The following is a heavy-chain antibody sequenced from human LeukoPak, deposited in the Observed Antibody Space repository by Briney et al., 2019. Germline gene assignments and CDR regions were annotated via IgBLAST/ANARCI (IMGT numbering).Heavy chain of an antibody. CDR3: ARHFTYYYDSSGYSDSFDI. V-gene: IGHV4-59*08. D-gene: IGHD3-22*01. CDR2: IYYSGST. J-gene: IGHJ3*02. Sequence: AETLSLSCTVSGGSISSYYWSWIRQPPGKGLEWIGYIYYSGSTNYNPSLKSRVTISVDTSKNQFSLKLSSVTAADTAVYYCARHFTYYYDSSGYSDSFDIWGQGTIVPVSS. CDR1: GGSISSYY.